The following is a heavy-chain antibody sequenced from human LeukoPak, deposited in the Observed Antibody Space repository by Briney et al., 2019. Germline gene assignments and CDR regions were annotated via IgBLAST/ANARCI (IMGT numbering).Heavy chain of an antibody. J-gene: IGHJ6*02. D-gene: IGHD3-10*01. CDR2: ISSSSSYI. CDR1: GFTFSSYS. V-gene: IGHV3-21*01. Sequence: GGSLRLSCAASGFTFSSYSMNWVRQAPGKGLEWVSSISSSSSYIYYADSVKGRFTISRDNAKNSLYLQMNSLRAEDTAVYYRARDVYVVRGVKRYYGMDVWGQGTTVTVSS. CDR3: ARDVYVVRGVKRYYGMDV.